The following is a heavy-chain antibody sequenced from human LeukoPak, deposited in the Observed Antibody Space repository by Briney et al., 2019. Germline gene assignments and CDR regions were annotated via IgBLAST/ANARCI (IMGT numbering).Heavy chain of an antibody. CDR1: GFTFSDYY. CDR3: ARASRLLDY. D-gene: IGHD6-25*01. V-gene: IGHV3-7*01. Sequence: GGSLRLSCAASGFTFSDYYMSWIRQAPGKGLEWVANINEVGGEKNYADSVKGRFTISRDNAYNSLYLQMNSLRAEDTAVYYCARASRLLDYWGQGTLVTVSS. J-gene: IGHJ4*02. CDR2: INEVGGEK.